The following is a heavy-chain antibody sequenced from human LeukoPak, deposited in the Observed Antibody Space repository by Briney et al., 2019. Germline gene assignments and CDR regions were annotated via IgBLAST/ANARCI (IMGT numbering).Heavy chain of an antibody. CDR3: ARDRGYCSSTSCYVRLDP. CDR1: GYTFTGYY. Sequence: GASVKVSFKASGYTFTGYYMHWVRQAPGQGLEWMGWINPNSGGTNYAQKFQGRVTMTRDTSISTAYMELGRLRSDDTAVYYCARDRGYCSSTSCYVRLDPWGQGTLVTVSS. J-gene: IGHJ5*02. D-gene: IGHD2-2*01. CDR2: INPNSGGT. V-gene: IGHV1-2*02.